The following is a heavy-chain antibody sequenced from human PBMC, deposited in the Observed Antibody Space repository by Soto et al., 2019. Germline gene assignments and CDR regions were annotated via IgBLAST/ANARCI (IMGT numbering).Heavy chain of an antibody. V-gene: IGHV4-4*02. CDR3: ASSNNYNWFDP. CDR1: GASISSSTW. CDR2: VYHSGST. J-gene: IGHJ5*02. Sequence: QVQLQESGPGLVKPSGTLSLTCTVSGASISSSTWWSWVRQPPGRGLEWIGEVYHSGSTKCNPSPKSRVTMSVDKSKNQLTLNLSSVTAADTAVYFCASSNNYNWFDPWGQGTLVTVSS. D-gene: IGHD1-20*01.